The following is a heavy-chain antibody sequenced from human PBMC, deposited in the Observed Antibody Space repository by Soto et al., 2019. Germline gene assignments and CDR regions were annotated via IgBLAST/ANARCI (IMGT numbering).Heavy chain of an antibody. J-gene: IGHJ4*02. CDR3: ARGATVTQYDY. D-gene: IGHD4-17*01. CDR1: GVSVSSGSFY. V-gene: IGHV4-61*01. CDR2: GSYSGTT. Sequence: LSLTCTVSGVSVSSGSFYWAWIRQPPGKGLEWIGFGSYSGTTNYKPSLKSRVTISVDTSRSQISLKVSSLTAADTAVYYCARGATVTQYDYWGQGTLVTVSS.